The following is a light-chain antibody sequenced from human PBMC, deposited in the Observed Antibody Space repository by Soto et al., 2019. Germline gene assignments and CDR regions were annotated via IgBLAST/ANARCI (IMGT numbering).Light chain of an antibody. CDR2: EVS. Sequence: QSALTQPASVSGSPGQSITSSCTGTSSDVGGYNYVSWYQQHPGKAPKLMIYEVSNRPSGVSNRFSGSKSGNTASLTISGLHAEDEADYYCSSYTSSSTVVFGGGTKLTVL. CDR3: SSYTSSSTVV. CDR1: SSDVGGYNY. V-gene: IGLV2-14*01. J-gene: IGLJ2*01.